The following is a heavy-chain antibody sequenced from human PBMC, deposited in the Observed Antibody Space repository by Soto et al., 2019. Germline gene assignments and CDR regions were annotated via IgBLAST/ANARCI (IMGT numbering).Heavy chain of an antibody. J-gene: IGHJ6*02. Sequence: PVGSLRLSCAPPGFTFSSYSMHSVRQHPGKGLARVSGITWSSGVMAYADSLKGRFTISRDNAKNFLYLQMNILRVEDTALYYCVKDIRGREGSYLPFGLDVWGLGTRLTASS. D-gene: IGHD3-10*01. CDR3: VKDIRGREGSYLPFGLDV. CDR1: GFTFSSYS. CDR2: ITWSSGVM. V-gene: IGHV3-9*01.